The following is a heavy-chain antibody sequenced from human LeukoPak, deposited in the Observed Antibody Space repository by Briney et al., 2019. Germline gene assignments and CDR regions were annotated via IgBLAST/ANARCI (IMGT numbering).Heavy chain of an antibody. CDR3: ARDPENYYDSSGYYYFDY. CDR1: GFIFSSYS. D-gene: IGHD3-22*01. J-gene: IGHJ4*02. Sequence: GGSLRLSCAASGFIFSSYSMNWVRQAPGKGLEWVSSISSSSSYIYYADSVKGRFTISRDNAKNSLYLQMNSLSAEDTAVYYCARDPENYYDSSGYYYFDYWGQGTLVTVSS. CDR2: ISSSSSYI. V-gene: IGHV3-21*01.